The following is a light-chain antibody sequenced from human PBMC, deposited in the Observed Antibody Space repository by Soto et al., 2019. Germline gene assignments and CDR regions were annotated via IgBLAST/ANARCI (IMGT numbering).Light chain of an antibody. Sequence: ETVLTQAPGTLFLSPGARASLSCRASQSVSNNYLAWYQQKPGQAPRLLIYGASNRATGIPDRFSGSGSGTDFTLTISRLEPEDLSVYYCQQYGSSGTFGQGTKVDIK. CDR2: GAS. V-gene: IGKV3-20*01. J-gene: IGKJ1*01. CDR1: QSVSNNY. CDR3: QQYGSSGT.